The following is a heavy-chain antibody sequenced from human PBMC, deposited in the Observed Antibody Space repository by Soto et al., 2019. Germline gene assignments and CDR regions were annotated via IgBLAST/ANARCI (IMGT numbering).Heavy chain of an antibody. CDR1: GGSISSSNW. J-gene: IGHJ6*02. V-gene: IGHV4-4*02. CDR2: IYHSGST. Sequence: SETLSLTCAVSGGSISSSNWWSLVRQPPGKGLEWIGVIYHSGSTNYNPSLKSRVTISVDTSKNQFSLKLSSVTAADTAVYYCARVITTVRGDPDYYYYYGMDVWGQGTTVTVSS. D-gene: IGHD3-10*01. CDR3: ARVITTVRGDPDYYYYYGMDV.